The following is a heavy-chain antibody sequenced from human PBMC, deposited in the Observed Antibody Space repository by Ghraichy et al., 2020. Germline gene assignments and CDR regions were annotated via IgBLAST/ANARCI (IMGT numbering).Heavy chain of an antibody. D-gene: IGHD2-2*01. Sequence: SETLSLTCTVSGGSISSSTYYWGWIRQPPGKGLEWIGSLYYSGSTYYNPSLKSRVTISLDMSKNQFSLKLSSVTAADTAVYYCARQRIVVLPAAPYYYMDVWGKGTTVTVSS. CDR1: GGSISSSTYY. V-gene: IGHV4-39*01. CDR2: LYYSGST. CDR3: ARQRIVVLPAAPYYYMDV. J-gene: IGHJ6*03.